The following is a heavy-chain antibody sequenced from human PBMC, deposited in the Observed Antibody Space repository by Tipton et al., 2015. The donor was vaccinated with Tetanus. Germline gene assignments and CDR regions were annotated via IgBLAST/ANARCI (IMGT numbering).Heavy chain of an antibody. J-gene: IGHJ4*02. CDR1: GFTFANYK. V-gene: IGHV3-21*01. Sequence: SLRLSCEVSGFTFANYKMNWVRQAPGRGLEWVSSISSTSRYINYADSVKGRFTIPRDNARNSLSVHMNSLTAEDTAVYYCARLRVYCSTACYSREDYWGQGTLVTVSS. CDR3: ARLRVYCSTACYSREDY. D-gene: IGHD2/OR15-2a*01. CDR2: ISSTSRYI.